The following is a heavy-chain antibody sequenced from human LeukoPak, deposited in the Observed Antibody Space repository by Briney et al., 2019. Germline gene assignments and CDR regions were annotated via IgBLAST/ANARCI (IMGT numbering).Heavy chain of an antibody. D-gene: IGHD2-15*01. J-gene: IGHJ4*02. CDR3: ARDLRGGEGDY. Sequence: GGSLRLSCAASGFAFSSYSMNWVRQAPGKGLEWVSSISSSSSYIYYADSVKGRFTISRDNAKNSLCLQMNSLRAEDTAVYYCARDLRGGEGDYWGQGTLVTVSS. CDR1: GFAFSSYS. V-gene: IGHV3-21*01. CDR2: ISSSSSYI.